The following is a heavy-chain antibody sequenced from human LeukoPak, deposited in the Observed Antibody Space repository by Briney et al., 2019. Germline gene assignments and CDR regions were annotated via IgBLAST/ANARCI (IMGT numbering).Heavy chain of an antibody. D-gene: IGHD3-10*01. CDR1: GFTFSDAW. CDR3: AKGYYGSGSSYFDC. J-gene: IGHJ4*02. V-gene: IGHV3-23*01. Sequence: GGSLRLSCEGSGFTFSDAWMNWVRQAPGQGLEWVSSITISGSGTYYADSVKGRFTITRDNSKDTLYLEMNSLRADDTAKYYCAKGYYGSGSSYFDCWGQGTLVTVSS. CDR2: ITISGSGT.